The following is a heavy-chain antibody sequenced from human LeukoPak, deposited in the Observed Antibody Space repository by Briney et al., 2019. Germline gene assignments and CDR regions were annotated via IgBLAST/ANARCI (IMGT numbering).Heavy chain of an antibody. CDR3: ARQTFGGTGVDY. J-gene: IGHJ4*02. CDR2: TYYSGST. V-gene: IGHV4-39*01. CDR1: GGSISSSSYY. Sequence: ASETLSLTCTVSGGSISSSSYYWGWIRQPPGKGLEWIGNTYYSGSTYYNPSFKSRVTISVDTSKNQFSLKLSSVTAADTAVYYCARQTFGGTGVDYWGQGTLVTVSS. D-gene: IGHD3-16*01.